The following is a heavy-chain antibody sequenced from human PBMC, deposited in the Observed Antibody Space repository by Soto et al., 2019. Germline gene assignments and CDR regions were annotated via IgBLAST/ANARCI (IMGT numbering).Heavy chain of an antibody. CDR3: ASRSSGWYWGNFDY. CDR1: GGSISSSSYY. Sequence: LSETLSLTCTVSGGSISSSSYYWGWIRQPPGKGLERIGSIYYSGSTYYNPSLKSRVTISVDTSKNQFSLKLSSVTAADTAVYYCASRSSGWYWGNFDYWGQGTLVTVSS. V-gene: IGHV4-39*01. CDR2: IYYSGST. J-gene: IGHJ4*02. D-gene: IGHD6-19*01.